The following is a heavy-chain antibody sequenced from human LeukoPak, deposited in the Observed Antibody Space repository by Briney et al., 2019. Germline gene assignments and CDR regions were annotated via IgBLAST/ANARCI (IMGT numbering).Heavy chain of an antibody. CDR3: AKGKDDSSGWYFFY. D-gene: IGHD6-19*01. CDR2: ISGSGGST. V-gene: IGHV3-23*01. CDR1: GFTFSSYA. Sequence: PGGSLRLSCAASGFTFSSYAMNWVRQAPGKGLEWVSAISGSGGSTYHADSVKGRFTISRDNSKNTLYLQMNSLRAEDTAVYYCAKGKDDSSGWYFFYWGQGTLVTVSS. J-gene: IGHJ4*02.